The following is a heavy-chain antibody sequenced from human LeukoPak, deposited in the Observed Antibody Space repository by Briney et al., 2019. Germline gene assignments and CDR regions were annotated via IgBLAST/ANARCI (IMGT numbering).Heavy chain of an antibody. CDR3: ARGVSRYLFDS. Sequence: PGGSLRLSCAASGFTFSSYGLNWVRQAPGKGLEWISYISSTGTTIYYADSVKGRFTISRDNAKKSLYLQMNSLRAEDTAVYYCARGVSRYLFDSWGQGTLVTVSS. D-gene: IGHD1-14*01. J-gene: IGHJ5*01. CDR2: ISSTGTTI. V-gene: IGHV3-48*01. CDR1: GFTFSSYG.